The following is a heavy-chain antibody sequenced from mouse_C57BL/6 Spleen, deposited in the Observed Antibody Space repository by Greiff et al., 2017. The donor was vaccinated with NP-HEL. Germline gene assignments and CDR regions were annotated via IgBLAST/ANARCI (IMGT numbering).Heavy chain of an antibody. D-gene: IGHD2-2*01. CDR1: GYTFTDYE. Sequence: QVQLQQSGAELVRPGASVTLSCKASGYTFTDYEMHWVKQTPVHGLEWIGAIDPETGGTAYNQKFKGKAILTADKSSSTAYMELRSLTSEDSAVYYCTRSIYYGYDGVDYWGQGTTLTVSS. CDR2: IDPETGGT. CDR3: TRSIYYGYDGVDY. V-gene: IGHV1-15*01. J-gene: IGHJ2*01.